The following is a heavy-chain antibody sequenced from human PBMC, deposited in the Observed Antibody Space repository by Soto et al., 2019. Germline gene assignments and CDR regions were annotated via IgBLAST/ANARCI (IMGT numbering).Heavy chain of an antibody. CDR3: VKAQERSAQYFAVVITAFDF. CDR1: GFSFSNYG. CDR2: ISHDGNSH. D-gene: IGHD3-22*01. J-gene: IGHJ3*01. Sequence: VHLVESGGGVVQPGRSLRLSCEGSGFSFSNYGIHWVRQAPGKGLEWVAVISHDGNSHHLADSVRGRFTIPRDNSKNTVFLHMTSLRREDSAVYHCVKAQERSAQYFAVVITAFDFWGQGTMVTVSS. V-gene: IGHV3-30*18.